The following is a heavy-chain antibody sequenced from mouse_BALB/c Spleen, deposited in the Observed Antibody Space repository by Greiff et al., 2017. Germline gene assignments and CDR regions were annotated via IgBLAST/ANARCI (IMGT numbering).Heavy chain of an antibody. CDR2: ISYSGST. J-gene: IGHJ2*01. V-gene: IGHV3-2*02. D-gene: IGHD1-2*01. CDR1: GYSITSDYA. Sequence: EVQLQQSGPGLVKPSQSLSLTCTVTGYSITSDYAWNWIRQFPGNKLEWMGYISYSGSTSYNPSLKSRISITRDTSKNQFFLQLNSVTTEDTATYYCARFYGYGGYFDYWGQGTTLTVSS. CDR3: ARFYGYGGYFDY.